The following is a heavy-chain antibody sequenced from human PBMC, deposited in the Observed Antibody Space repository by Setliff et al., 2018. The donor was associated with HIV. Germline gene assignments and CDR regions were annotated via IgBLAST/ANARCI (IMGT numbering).Heavy chain of an antibody. V-gene: IGHV4-39*01. CDR1: GGSISNSDYY. D-gene: IGHD4-17*01. CDR3: TRHAPGSDYGDAYYFDY. CDR2: IYYGGRA. J-gene: IGHJ4*02. Sequence: TSETLSLTCAASGGSISNSDYYWGWVRQPPGKGLEWIGNIYYGGRAYYNPSLRSRVTISVDTSKNQFSLKLSSVTAADTAIYYCTRHAPGSDYGDAYYFDYWGQGRLVTVSS.